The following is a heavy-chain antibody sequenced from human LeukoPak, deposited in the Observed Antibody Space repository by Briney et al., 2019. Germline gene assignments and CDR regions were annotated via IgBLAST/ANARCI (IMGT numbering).Heavy chain of an antibody. J-gene: IGHJ4*02. CDR3: ARDYKFGLDY. CDR1: GFIFSDYW. V-gene: IGHV3-74*01. CDR2: IKSDGTT. D-gene: IGHD3-16*01. Sequence: GGSLRLSCAVSGFIFSDYWMLWVRQGPGKGLEWLSRIKSDGTTTYADSVEGRFTVSRDNAKNTLYLQMNSLRAEDTAVYYCARDYKFGLDYWGQGTLVTVSS.